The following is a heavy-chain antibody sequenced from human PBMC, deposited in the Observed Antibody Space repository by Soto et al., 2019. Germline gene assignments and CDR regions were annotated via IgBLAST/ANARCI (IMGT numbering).Heavy chain of an antibody. CDR1: GGSISSSNW. CDR3: ARDGGSGWSRFAY. Sequence: PSETLSLTCAVSGGSISSSNWWSWVRQPPGKGLEWIGEIYHSGSTNYNPSLKSRVTISVDKSKNQLSLKLSSVTAADTAVYYCARDGGSGWSRFAYWGQGTLVTVSS. CDR2: IYHSGST. D-gene: IGHD6-13*01. J-gene: IGHJ4*02. V-gene: IGHV4-4*02.